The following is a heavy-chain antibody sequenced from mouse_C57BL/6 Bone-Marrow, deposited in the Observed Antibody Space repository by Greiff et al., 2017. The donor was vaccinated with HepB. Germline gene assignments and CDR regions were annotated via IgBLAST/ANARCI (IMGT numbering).Heavy chain of an antibody. Sequence: VQLQQSGAELARPGASVKMSCKASGYTFTSYTMHWVKQRPGQGLEWIGYINPSSGYTKYNQKFKDKATLTAAKSSSTAYMQLSSLTSEDSAVYYCARGLYDYGYYYAMDYWGQGTSVTVSS. CDR2: INPSSGYT. V-gene: IGHV1-4*01. CDR3: ARGLYDYGYYYAMDY. J-gene: IGHJ4*01. D-gene: IGHD2-4*01. CDR1: GYTFTSYT.